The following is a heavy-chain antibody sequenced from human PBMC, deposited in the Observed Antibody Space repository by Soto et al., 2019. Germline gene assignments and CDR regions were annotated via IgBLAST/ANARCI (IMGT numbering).Heavy chain of an antibody. CDR1: GGTFSSYA. V-gene: IGHV1-69*05. CDR3: ARGGGGMDV. Sequence: SVKVSCKASGGTFSSYAISWVRQAPGQGLEWMGGIIPIFGTANYAQKFQGRVTMTTDTSTSTAYMELRSLRSDDTAVYYCARGGGGMDVWGQGTTVTVSS. D-gene: IGHD3-10*01. CDR2: IIPIFGTA. J-gene: IGHJ6*02.